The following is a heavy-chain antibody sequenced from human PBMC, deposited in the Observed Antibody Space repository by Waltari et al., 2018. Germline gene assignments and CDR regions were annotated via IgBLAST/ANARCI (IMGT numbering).Heavy chain of an antibody. Sequence: QVQLQESGPGLVKPSQTLSLTCTVSGGSISSGSYYWSWIRQPAGKGLEWIGRIYTSGSNNYNPSLKGRVTISVDTSKNQFSLKLSSVTAADTAVYYCAREKGCGEFPDYWGQGTLVTVSS. CDR3: AREKGCGEFPDY. V-gene: IGHV4-61*02. CDR2: IYTSGSN. J-gene: IGHJ4*02. D-gene: IGHD3-10*01. CDR1: GGSISSGSYY.